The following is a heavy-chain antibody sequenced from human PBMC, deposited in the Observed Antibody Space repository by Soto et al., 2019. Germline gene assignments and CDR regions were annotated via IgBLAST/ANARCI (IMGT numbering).Heavy chain of an antibody. J-gene: IGHJ4*02. D-gene: IGHD3-10*01. CDR3: AKNRLSRRGYYFDY. V-gene: IGHV3-7*03. CDR2: VNEDGSEK. Sequence: EVQLVESGGGLVQPGGSLRLSCAASGFTFSSYYMSWVRQAQGKGLEWVANVNEDGSEKYYVDSVKGRFTISRDNSKNTLYLQMNSLRAEDTAVYYCAKNRLSRRGYYFDYWGQGTLVTVSS. CDR1: GFTFSSYY.